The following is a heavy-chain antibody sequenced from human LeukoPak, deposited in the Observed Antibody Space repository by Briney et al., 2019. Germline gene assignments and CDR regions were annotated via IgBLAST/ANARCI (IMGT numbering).Heavy chain of an antibody. CDR2: IIPIFGTA. V-gene: IGHV1-69*05. CDR1: GGTFSSYA. J-gene: IGHJ4*02. CDR3: ARDGEMATILDY. Sequence: EASVKVSCKASGGTFSSYAVSCVRQAPGQGLEWMGRIIPIFGTANYAQKFQGRVTITTDESTSTAYMELSSLRSEDTAVYYCARDGEMATILDYWGQGTLVTVSS. D-gene: IGHD5-24*01.